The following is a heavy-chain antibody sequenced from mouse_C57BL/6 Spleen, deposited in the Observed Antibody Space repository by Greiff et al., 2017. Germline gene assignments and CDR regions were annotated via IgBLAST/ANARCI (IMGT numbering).Heavy chain of an antibody. V-gene: IGHV1-47*01. J-gene: IGHJ2*01. CDR1: GYTFTTYP. CDR3: ARRTDGGGYFDY. CDR2: FHPYNDDT. Sequence: VKLVESGAELVKPGASVKMSCKASGYTFTTYPIEWMKQNHGKSLEWIGNFHPYNDDTKYNEKFKGKATLTVEKSSSTVYLELSRLTSDDSAVYYCARRTDGGGYFDYWGQGTTLTVSS.